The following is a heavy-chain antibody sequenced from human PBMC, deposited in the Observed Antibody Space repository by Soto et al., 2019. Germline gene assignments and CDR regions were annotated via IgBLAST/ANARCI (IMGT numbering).Heavy chain of an antibody. CDR2: IIPILGIA. Sequence: QVQLVQSGAEVKKPGSSVKVSCKASGGTFSSYTSSWVRQAPGQGLEWMGRIIPILGIANYAQKFQGRVTITADKSTSTAYMELSSLRSEDTAVYYCARGVLLWFGEMNYGMDVWGQGTTVTVSS. J-gene: IGHJ6*02. D-gene: IGHD3-10*01. CDR1: GGTFSSYT. CDR3: ARGVLLWFGEMNYGMDV. V-gene: IGHV1-69*02.